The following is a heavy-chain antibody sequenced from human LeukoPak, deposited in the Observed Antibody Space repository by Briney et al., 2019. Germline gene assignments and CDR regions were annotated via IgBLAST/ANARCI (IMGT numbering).Heavy chain of an antibody. Sequence: SETLSLTCSVSGVSISAYYWSWIRQPAGKGLEWIGRIYPGESIYASEDTNYNPSLKSRVSMSGDTSKNQVSLKLRSVTAADTAVYYCARDPTTVTTIFDSWGQGTLVTVSS. CDR1: GVSISAYY. D-gene: IGHD4-17*01. J-gene: IGHJ4*02. CDR3: ARDPTTVTTIFDS. V-gene: IGHV4-4*07. CDR2: IYPGESIYASEDT.